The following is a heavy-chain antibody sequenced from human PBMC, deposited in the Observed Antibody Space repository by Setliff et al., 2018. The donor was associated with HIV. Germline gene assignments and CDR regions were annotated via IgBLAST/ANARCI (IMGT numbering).Heavy chain of an antibody. J-gene: IGHJ3*02. Sequence: SETLSLTCTVSGGSVSSGSYYWGWIRQPPGKGLEWIGSIYHSGSTYYNPSLKSRVTISVDTSKNQFSLKLSSVTAADTAVYHCARRNSGWYDAFDIWGQGTMVT. CDR1: GGSVSSGSYY. V-gene: IGHV4-39*07. D-gene: IGHD6-19*01. CDR3: ARRNSGWYDAFDI. CDR2: IYHSGST.